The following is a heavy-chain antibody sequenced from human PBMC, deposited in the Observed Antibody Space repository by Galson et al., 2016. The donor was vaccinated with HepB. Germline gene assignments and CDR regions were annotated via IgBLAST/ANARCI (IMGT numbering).Heavy chain of an antibody. CDR2: ISGSGANT. CDR1: GFSFSDYA. D-gene: IGHD3-3*01. J-gene: IGHJ4*02. Sequence: LRLSCAASGFSFSDYAMTWVRQAPGKGLEWVSTISGSGANTYYADSAKGRFAISRDNSKNTVYLQMNSLGAEDTAVFYCARERRRFYDFWRGYFIHDYWGQGTLVTVSS. V-gene: IGHV3-23*01. CDR3: ARERRRFYDFWRGYFIHDY.